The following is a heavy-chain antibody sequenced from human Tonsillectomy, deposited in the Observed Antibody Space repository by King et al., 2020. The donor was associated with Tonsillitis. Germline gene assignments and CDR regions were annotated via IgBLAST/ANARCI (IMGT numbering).Heavy chain of an antibody. CDR3: VKERCGDN. J-gene: IGHJ4*02. Sequence: QLVQSGGGLVQPGGALRLSCTAAGFTFSTYTMSWVRQAPGKGMEWVSVIGPRGGNAFYADSVKGRFTIPRDNSKNMLYLQMNRLSAEDTDVYYCVKERCGDNWGEGPLVTVSS. CDR1: GFTFSTYT. CDR2: IGPRGGNA. V-gene: IGHV3-23*04. D-gene: IGHD2-21*01.